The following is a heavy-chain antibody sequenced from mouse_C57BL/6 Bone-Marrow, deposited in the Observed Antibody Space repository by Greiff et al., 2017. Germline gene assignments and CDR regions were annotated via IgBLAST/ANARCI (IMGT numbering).Heavy chain of an antibody. CDR2: INPSSGYT. V-gene: IGHV1-4*01. CDR1: GYTFTSYT. CDR3: ARLVIYYYGSSWGDFDY. D-gene: IGHD1-1*01. Sequence: VQLQQSGAELARPGASVQMSCKASGYTFTSYTMHWVKQRPGQGLEWIGYINPSSGYTKYNQKFKDKATLTADKSSSTAYMQLSSLTSEDSAVYYCARLVIYYYGSSWGDFDYWGQGTTLTVSA. J-gene: IGHJ2*01.